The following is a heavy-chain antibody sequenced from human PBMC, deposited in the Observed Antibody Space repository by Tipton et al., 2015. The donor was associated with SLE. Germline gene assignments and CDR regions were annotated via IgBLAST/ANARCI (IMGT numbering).Heavy chain of an antibody. Sequence: TLSLTCAVYGGSFSGYYWSWIRQPPGKGLEWIGEINHSGSTNYNPSLKSRVTISVDTSKNQFSLKLSSVTAADTAVYYCAKLRGGVAARYAFDIWGQGTMVTVSS. V-gene: IGHV4-34*01. CDR2: INHSGST. D-gene: IGHD6-6*01. J-gene: IGHJ3*02. CDR1: GGSFSGYY. CDR3: AKLRGGVAARYAFDI.